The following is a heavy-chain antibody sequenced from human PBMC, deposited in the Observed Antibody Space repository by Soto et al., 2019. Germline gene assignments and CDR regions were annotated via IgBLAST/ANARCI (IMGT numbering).Heavy chain of an antibody. CDR3: ARVRLGVTTRLFDY. J-gene: IGHJ4*02. CDR2: IKNKANRYTT. CDR1: GFTFSDHY. D-gene: IGHD6-25*01. Sequence: EVQLVESGGGLVQPGGSLRLSCAASGFTFSDHYMDWVRQAPGKGLEWVGRIKNKANRYTTEYAASVKGRFTISRDDSKNSLDLQMNSLKTEDTAVYYCARVRLGVTTRLFDYWGQGTLVTVSS. V-gene: IGHV3-72*01.